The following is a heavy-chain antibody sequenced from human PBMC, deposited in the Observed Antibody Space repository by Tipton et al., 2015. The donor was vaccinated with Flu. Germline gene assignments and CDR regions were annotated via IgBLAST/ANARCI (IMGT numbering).Heavy chain of an antibody. CDR1: GFTFDDYA. Sequence: SLRLSCAASGFTFDDYAMHWVRQAPGKGLEWVSLITWDGSRRYYADSVKGRFTISRDNSKNSLYLQMNSLRAEDTALYYCAKDAASNGYNDLTDWGQGTLVTVSS. V-gene: IGHV3-43D*04. CDR3: AKDAASNGYNDLTD. CDR2: ITWDGSRR. J-gene: IGHJ4*02. D-gene: IGHD5-24*01.